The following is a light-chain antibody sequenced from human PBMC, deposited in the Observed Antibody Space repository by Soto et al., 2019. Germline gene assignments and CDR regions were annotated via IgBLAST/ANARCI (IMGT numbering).Light chain of an antibody. Sequence: ILSAQSPATLYASPGERATLSFRASQSVGSNLAWYQQKPGQAPRLLIYGASTRVTGIPDRFSGSGSATDFTLTISGLEPEDFAVYYCQHYGRSPTFGQVTRLEIK. CDR3: QHYGRSPT. J-gene: IGKJ5*01. CDR2: GAS. CDR1: QSVGSN. V-gene: IGKV3-20*01.